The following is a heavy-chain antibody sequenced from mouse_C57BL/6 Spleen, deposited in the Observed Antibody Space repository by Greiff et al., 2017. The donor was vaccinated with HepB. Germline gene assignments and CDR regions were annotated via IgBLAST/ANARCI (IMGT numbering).Heavy chain of an antibody. V-gene: IGHV1-82*01. CDR3: ARKDYSNYPYAMDY. D-gene: IGHD2-5*01. Sequence: QVQLKQSGPELVKPGASVKISCKASGYAFSSSWMNWVKQRPGKGLEWIGRIYPGDGDTNYNGKFKGKATLTADKSSSTAYMQLSSLTSEDSAVYFCARKDYSNYPYAMDYWGQGTSVTVSS. J-gene: IGHJ4*01. CDR2: IYPGDGDT. CDR1: GYAFSSSW.